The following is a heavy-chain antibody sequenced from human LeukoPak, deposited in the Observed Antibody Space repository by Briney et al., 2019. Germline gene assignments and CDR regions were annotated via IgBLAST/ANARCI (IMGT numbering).Heavy chain of an antibody. Sequence: PGGSLRLSCAASGFIFGDYAMNWVRQAPGKGLEWVGVIRIKAFGGTTEYAASVKDRFSISRDDSKSIAYLQMNSLKTEDTAVYYCTSLDWPSDYWGQGTLVTVSS. CDR1: GFIFGDYA. CDR2: IRIKAFGGTT. J-gene: IGHJ4*02. D-gene: IGHD3-9*01. CDR3: TSLDWPSDY. V-gene: IGHV3-49*04.